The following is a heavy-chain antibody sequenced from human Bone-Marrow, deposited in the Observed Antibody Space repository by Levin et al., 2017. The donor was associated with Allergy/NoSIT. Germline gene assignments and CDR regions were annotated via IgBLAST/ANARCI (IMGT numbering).Heavy chain of an antibody. Sequence: SETLSLTCTVSGGSISSGDYYWSWIRQPPGKGLEWIGYIYYSGSTYYNPSLKSRVTISVDTSKNQFSLKLSSVTAADTAVYYCARDRYCSSTSCSYNWFDPWGQGTLVTVSS. V-gene: IGHV4-30-4*01. CDR2: IYYSGST. D-gene: IGHD2-2*01. CDR1: GGSISSGDYY. J-gene: IGHJ5*02. CDR3: ARDRYCSSTSCSYNWFDP.